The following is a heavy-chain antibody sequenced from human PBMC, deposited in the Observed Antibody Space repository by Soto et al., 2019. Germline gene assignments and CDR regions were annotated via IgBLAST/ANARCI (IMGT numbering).Heavy chain of an antibody. D-gene: IGHD6-19*01. Sequence: VGSLRLSCAASGFTFSRYSMNWVRQAPGKGLEWVSSISSSSSYIYYADSVKGRFTISRDNAKNSLYLQMNSLRAEDTAVYYCARDHGWYRIYYYYGMDVWGQGTTVTVSS. CDR1: GFTFSRYS. J-gene: IGHJ6*02. V-gene: IGHV3-21*01. CDR3: ARDHGWYRIYYYYGMDV. CDR2: ISSSSSYI.